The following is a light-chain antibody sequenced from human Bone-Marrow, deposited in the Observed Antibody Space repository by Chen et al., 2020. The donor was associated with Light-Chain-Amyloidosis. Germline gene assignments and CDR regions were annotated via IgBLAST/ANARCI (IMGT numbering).Light chain of an antibody. CDR2: AVS. CDR3: SSFTSSSSYV. CDR1: SGDVGTYNY. V-gene: IGLV2-14*01. Sequence: QSALTQPASVSGSPGQSIPISCTGTSGDVGTYNYGSWYQQHPGKAPKVMIYAVSNRPSGVSNRFSGSKSGNTASLTISGLQAEDEADYYCSSFTSSSSYVFGPGTKVTVL. J-gene: IGLJ1*01.